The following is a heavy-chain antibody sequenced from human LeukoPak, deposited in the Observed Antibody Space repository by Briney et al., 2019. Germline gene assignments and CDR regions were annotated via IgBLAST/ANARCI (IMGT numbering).Heavy chain of an antibody. CDR1: GGSISSYY. V-gene: IGHV4-59*08. CDR3: ARLNEQGYCSGGSCFHFDY. CDR2: IYYSGST. Sequence: SETLSLTCTVSGGSISSYYWSWIRQPPGKGLEWIGYIYYSGSTNYNPSLKSRVTISVDTSKNQFSLKLSSVTAADTAVYYCARLNEQGYCSGGSCFHFDYWGQGTLVTVSS. D-gene: IGHD2-15*01. J-gene: IGHJ4*02.